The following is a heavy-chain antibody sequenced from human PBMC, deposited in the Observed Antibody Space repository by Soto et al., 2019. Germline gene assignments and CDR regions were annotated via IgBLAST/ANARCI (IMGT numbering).Heavy chain of an antibody. J-gene: IGHJ4*02. CDR2: IDPSDSYT. Sequence: GESLKISCKGSGYSFTSYWISWVRQMPGKGLEWMGRIDPSDSYTNYSPSFQGHVTISSDKSITTAYLQWSSLKASDTAMYYCARQSAYSSSWYDYWGQGTLVTVSS. CDR1: GYSFTSYW. D-gene: IGHD6-13*01. CDR3: ARQSAYSSSWYDY. V-gene: IGHV5-10-1*01.